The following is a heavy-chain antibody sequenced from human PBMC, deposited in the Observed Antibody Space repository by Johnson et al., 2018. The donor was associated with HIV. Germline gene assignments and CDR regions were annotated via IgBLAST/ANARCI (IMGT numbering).Heavy chain of an antibody. CDR2: IKSKTDGGTT. CDR3: TTGTTGPTWD. J-gene: IGHJ3*01. CDR1: GFTFDDYG. D-gene: IGHD4-17*01. V-gene: IGHV3-15*01. Sequence: VQLVESGGGVVQPGRSLRLSCAASGFTFDDYGMSWVRQAPGKGLEWVGRIKSKTDGGTTDYAAPVKGRFTISRDDSKNTLYLQMNSLKTEDTAVYYCTTGTTGPTWDWGQGTMVTVSS.